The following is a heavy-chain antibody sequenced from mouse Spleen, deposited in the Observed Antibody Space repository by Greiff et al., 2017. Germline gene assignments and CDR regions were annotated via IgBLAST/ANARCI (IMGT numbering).Heavy chain of an antibody. Sequence: EVQWVESGGGLVQPGGSRKLSCAASGFTFSDYGMHWVRQAPEKGLEWVAYISSGSSTIYYADTVKGRFTISRDNAKNTLFLQMTSLRSEDTAMYYCARFYYGDYVWYFDVWGAGTTVTVSS. V-gene: IGHV5-17*01. D-gene: IGHD2-13*01. J-gene: IGHJ1*01. CDR1: GFTFSDYG. CDR2: ISSGSSTI. CDR3: ARFYYGDYVWYFDV.